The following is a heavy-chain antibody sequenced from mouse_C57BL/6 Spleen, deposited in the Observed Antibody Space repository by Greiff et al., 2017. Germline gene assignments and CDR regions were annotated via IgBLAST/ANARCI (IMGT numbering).Heavy chain of an antibody. D-gene: IGHD4-1*01. CDR1: GFTFSSYA. CDR2: ISDGGSYT. J-gene: IGHJ3*01. V-gene: IGHV5-4*01. CDR3: ARESLSWDGGFAY. Sequence: EVKLVESGGGLVKPGGSLKLSCAASGFTFSSYAMSWVRQTPEKRLEWVATISDGGSYTYYPDNVKGRFTISRDNAKNHLYLQMSHLKSEDTAMYYCARESLSWDGGFAYWGQGTLVTVSA.